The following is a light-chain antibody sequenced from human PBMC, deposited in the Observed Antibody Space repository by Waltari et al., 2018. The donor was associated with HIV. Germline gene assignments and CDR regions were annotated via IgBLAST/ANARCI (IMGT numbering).Light chain of an antibody. J-gene: IGKJ5*01. V-gene: IGKV3-11*01. CDR2: DAS. CDR1: QSVSSY. CDR3: QQRSNWREIT. Sequence: DIVLTQSPATLSLSPGERATLSCRASQSVSSYLAWYQQKPGQAPRLLIYDASNRATGIPARFSGSGSGTDFTLTISSLEPEDFAVYYCQQRSNWREITFGQGTRPEIK.